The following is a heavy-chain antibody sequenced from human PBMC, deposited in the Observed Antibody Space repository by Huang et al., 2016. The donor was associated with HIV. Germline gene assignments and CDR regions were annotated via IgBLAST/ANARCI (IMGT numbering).Heavy chain of an antibody. CDR3: ARDPKYQRIGYYRQRRGIDV. J-gene: IGHJ3*01. CDR1: GYSFSDYG. D-gene: IGHD3-22*01. Sequence: QAQLMQSGPEVKKPGASVKVSCKTSGYSFSDYGLPWVRQAPGQGPEWVGWISAFNGDTERAQRLKGRGTLTTDTSTSMAYMELRSLRFDDTAVYFCARDPKYQRIGYYRQRRGIDVWGQGTMVSVSS. CDR2: ISAFNGDT. V-gene: IGHV1-18*01.